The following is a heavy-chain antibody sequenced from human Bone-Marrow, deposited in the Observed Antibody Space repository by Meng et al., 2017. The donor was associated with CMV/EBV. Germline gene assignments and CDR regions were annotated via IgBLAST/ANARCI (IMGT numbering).Heavy chain of an antibody. CDR1: GFTVSSNY. J-gene: IGHJ6*02. D-gene: IGHD3-3*01. V-gene: IGHV3-53*01. Sequence: GESLKISCAASGFTVSSNYMSWVRQAPGKGLEWVSVIYSGGSTYYADSVKGRFTISRDNSKNTLYLQTNSLRAEDTAVYYCARVSRSTIFGVVNYGMDVWGQGTTVTVSS. CDR3: ARVSRSTIFGVVNYGMDV. CDR2: IYSGGST.